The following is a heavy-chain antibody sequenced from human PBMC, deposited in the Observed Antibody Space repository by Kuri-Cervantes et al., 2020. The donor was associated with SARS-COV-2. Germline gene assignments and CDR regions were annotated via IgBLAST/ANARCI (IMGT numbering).Heavy chain of an antibody. CDR1: GFTFSSYS. CDR2: ISSSSSYI. Sequence: GGSLRLSCAASGFTFSSYSMNWVRQAPGKGLEWVSSISSSSSYIYYADSVKGRFTISRDNAKNSLYLQMNSLRAEDTAVYYCARQARPGYSSNTVDMDVWGKGTTVTVSS. J-gene: IGHJ6*03. V-gene: IGHV3-21*01. D-gene: IGHD2-15*01. CDR3: ARQARPGYSSNTVDMDV.